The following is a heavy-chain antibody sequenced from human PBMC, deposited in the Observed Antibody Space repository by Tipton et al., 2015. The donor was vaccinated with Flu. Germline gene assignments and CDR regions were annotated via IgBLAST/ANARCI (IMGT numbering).Heavy chain of an antibody. CDR2: IFHSGDT. CDR3: TSHANYGSGSPYYFDH. CDR1: GYFISSGYY. V-gene: IGHV4-38-2*01. J-gene: IGHJ4*02. Sequence: TLSLTCDVSGYFISSGYYWGWIRQPPGKGLEWIGSIFHSGDTLYNPSLKRRVTVSVDTLKNQFSLKVTSVTAADTALYYCTSHANYGSGSPYYFDHWGQGSLVTVSS. D-gene: IGHD3-10*01.